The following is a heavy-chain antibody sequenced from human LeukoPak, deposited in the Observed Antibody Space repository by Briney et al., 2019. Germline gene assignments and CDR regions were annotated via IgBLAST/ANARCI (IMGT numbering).Heavy chain of an antibody. CDR3: ARDTVRDFWSGYYIRFDP. V-gene: IGHV1-18*01. D-gene: IGHD3-3*01. CDR1: GYTFTSYG. J-gene: IGHJ5*02. Sequence: GASVKVSCKASGYTFTSYGISWVRQAPGQGLEWMGWISAYNGNTNYAQKLQGRVTMTTDTSTSTAYMELRSLRSDDTAVYYCARDTVRDFWSGYYIRFDPWGQGTLVTVSS. CDR2: ISAYNGNT.